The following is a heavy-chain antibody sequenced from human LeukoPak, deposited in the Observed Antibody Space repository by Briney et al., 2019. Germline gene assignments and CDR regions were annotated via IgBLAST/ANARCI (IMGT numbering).Heavy chain of an antibody. V-gene: IGHV4-34*01. D-gene: IGHD6-6*01. CDR3: ARGGKNIAARPAPFDY. Sequence: GSLRLSCVASGFTFHSYAMSWVRQAPGKGLEWIGEINHSGSTNYNPSLKSRVTISVDTSKNQFSLKLSSVTAADTAVYYCARGGKNIAARPAPFDYWGQGTLVTVSS. J-gene: IGHJ4*02. CDR2: INHSGST. CDR1: GFTFHSYA.